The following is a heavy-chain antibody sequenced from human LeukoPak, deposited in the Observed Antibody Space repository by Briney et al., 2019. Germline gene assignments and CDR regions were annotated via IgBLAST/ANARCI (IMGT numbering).Heavy chain of an antibody. D-gene: IGHD4-11*01. V-gene: IGHV4-59*01. Sequence: PSETLSLTCTVSGGSISSYYWSWIRQPPGKGLEWIGYIYYSGSTNYNPSLKSRVTISVDTSKNQFSLKLSSVTAADTAVYYCARYRGRQYPLAGFDYWGQGTLVTVSS. CDR3: ARYRGRQYPLAGFDY. CDR1: GGSISSYY. CDR2: IYYSGST. J-gene: IGHJ4*02.